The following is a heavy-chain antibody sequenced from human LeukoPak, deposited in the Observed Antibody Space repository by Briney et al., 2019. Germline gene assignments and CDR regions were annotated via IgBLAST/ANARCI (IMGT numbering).Heavy chain of an antibody. J-gene: IGHJ4*02. CDR2: IYYSGST. CDR1: GGSISSYY. D-gene: IGHD5-24*01. V-gene: IGHV4-59*01. Sequence: SETLSLTCTVSGGSISSYYWSWIRQPPGKGLEWIGYIYYSGSTNYNPSLKSRVTISVDTSKNQFSLKLSSVTAADTAVYYCATLTRDGYNFFDYWGQGTLVTVSS. CDR3: ATLTRDGYNFFDY.